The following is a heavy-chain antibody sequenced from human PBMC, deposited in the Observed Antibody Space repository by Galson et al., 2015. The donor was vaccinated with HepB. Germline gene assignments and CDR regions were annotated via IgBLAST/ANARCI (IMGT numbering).Heavy chain of an antibody. V-gene: IGHV1-18*01. CDR3: ARVGGSSWYGFDF. Sequence: SVKVSCKASDYTFSNYGISWVRQAPGQGLEWMGWINTYNGITNYAQKFQGRVTMTKDTSTSTAYMDLRSLRSDDTAVYYCARVGGSSWYGFDFWGQGTLVTVSS. CDR2: INTYNGIT. J-gene: IGHJ4*02. D-gene: IGHD6-13*01. CDR1: DYTFSNYG.